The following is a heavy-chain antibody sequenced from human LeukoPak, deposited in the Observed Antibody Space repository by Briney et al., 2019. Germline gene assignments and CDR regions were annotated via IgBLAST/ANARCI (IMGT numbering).Heavy chain of an antibody. CDR3: AELGITMIGGV. J-gene: IGHJ6*04. V-gene: IGHV3-30*02. Sequence: GGSLRLSCAASGFTFGDYGMHWVRQGPGKGLEWAAFIRYDGNIQKYADSVKGRFTISRDNAKNSLYLQMNSLRAEDTAVYYCAELGITMIGGVWGKGTTVTISS. CDR1: GFTFGDYG. D-gene: IGHD3-10*02. CDR2: IRYDGNIQ.